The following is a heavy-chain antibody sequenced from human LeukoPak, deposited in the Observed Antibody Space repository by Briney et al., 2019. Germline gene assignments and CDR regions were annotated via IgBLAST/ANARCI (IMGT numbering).Heavy chain of an antibody. CDR3: ARGMGASTYYFDY. D-gene: IGHD3-16*01. J-gene: IGHJ4*02. Sequence: PGGSLRLSCAASGFTFNNYAMSWVRQAPGKGLEWDSIISGGAGSTYYADSLKGRFTISRDNSKNTLYLQMNSLRAEDTAMYYCARGMGASTYYFDYWGQGTPVTVSS. CDR2: ISGGAGST. CDR1: GFTFNNYA. V-gene: IGHV3-23*01.